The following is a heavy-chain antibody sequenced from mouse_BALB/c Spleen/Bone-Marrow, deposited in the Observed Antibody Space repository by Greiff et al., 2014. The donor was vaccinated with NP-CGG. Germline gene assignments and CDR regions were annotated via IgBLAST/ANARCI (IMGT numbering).Heavy chain of an antibody. V-gene: IGHV5-17*02. CDR2: ISSDSSTI. CDR3: ARSNYVGYYAMDY. CDR1: GFTFSSFG. J-gene: IGHJ4*01. D-gene: IGHD1-1*01. Sequence: EVQLQESGGGLVQPGGSRKLSCAASGFTFSSFGIHWVRQAPEKGLEWVAYISSDSSTIYYADTVKGRFTISRDNPKNTLFLQMTRQRSEDTAMYYCARSNYVGYYAMDYWGQGTSVTVSS.